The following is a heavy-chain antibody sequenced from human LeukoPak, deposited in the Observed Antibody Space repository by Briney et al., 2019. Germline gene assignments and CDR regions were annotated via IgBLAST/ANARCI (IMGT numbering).Heavy chain of an antibody. J-gene: IGHJ6*02. V-gene: IGHV3-21*01. Sequence: GGSLRLSCAASGFTFSSYSMNWVRQAPGKGLEWVSSISSSSSYIYYADSVKGRFTISRDNAKNSLYLQMNSLRAEDTAVYYCARNYDILTGYSNYYYGMDVWGQGTTVTVSS. CDR1: GFTFSSYS. CDR2: ISSSSSYI. CDR3: ARNYDILTGYSNYYYGMDV. D-gene: IGHD3-9*01.